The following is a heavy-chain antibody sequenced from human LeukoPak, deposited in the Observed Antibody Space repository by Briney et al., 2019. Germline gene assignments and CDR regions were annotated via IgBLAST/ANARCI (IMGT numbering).Heavy chain of an antibody. CDR3: ARGIVVVPAARGDYYYYGMDV. V-gene: IGHV4-30-4*01. CDR2: IYYSGST. J-gene: IGHJ6*02. D-gene: IGHD2-2*01. CDR1: GGSISSGDYS. Sequence: SQTLSLTCTVSGGSISSGDYSWSWIRQPPGKGLEWIGYIYYSGSTYYNPSLKSRVTISVDTSKNQFSLKLSSVTAADTAVYYCARGIVVVPAARGDYYYYGMDVWGQGTTVTVSS.